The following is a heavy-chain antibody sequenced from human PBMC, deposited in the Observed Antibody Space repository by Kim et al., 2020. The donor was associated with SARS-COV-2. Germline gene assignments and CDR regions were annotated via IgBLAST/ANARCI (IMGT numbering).Heavy chain of an antibody. CDR3: ARGSGYFYY. CDR2: ITSDDTI. D-gene: IGHD1-26*01. CDR1: GFTFSDYY. V-gene: IGHV3-11*01. Sequence: GWSLRLSCAASGFTFSDYYMYWIRQAPGKGLEWVSYITSDDTIYSADSVEGRFTLSRDNATDSLYLQMNSLRDEDTAVYYCARGSGYFYYWGKGTLVTVSS. J-gene: IGHJ4*02.